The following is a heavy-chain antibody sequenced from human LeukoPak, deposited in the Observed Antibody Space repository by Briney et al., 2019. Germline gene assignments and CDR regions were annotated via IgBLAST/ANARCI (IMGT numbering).Heavy chain of an antibody. CDR1: GFTFSSYS. CDR3: ARDPGSFQQLAKRYFDY. Sequence: PGGSLRLSCAASGFTFSSYSMNWVRQAPGKGLEWVSSISSGSSYIYYADSVKGRFTISRDNAKNSLYLQMNSLRAEDTAVYYCARDPGSFQQLAKRYFDYWGQGTLVTVSS. J-gene: IGHJ4*02. CDR2: ISSGSSYI. V-gene: IGHV3-21*01. D-gene: IGHD6-13*01.